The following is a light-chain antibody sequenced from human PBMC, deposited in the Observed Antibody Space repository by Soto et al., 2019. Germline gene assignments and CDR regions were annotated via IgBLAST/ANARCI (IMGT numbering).Light chain of an antibody. CDR3: QQADSYPST. CDR2: GAT. CDR1: QSVGISP. J-gene: IGKJ4*01. V-gene: IGKV3-20*01. Sequence: ENVLTHSPGTLSFSPGERATLSCRTSQSVGISPLAWYQQKPGQAPKLLIYGATSRAAGIPDRFSGSGSGTEFTLTINSLQSEDFATYYCQQADSYPSTFGGGTKVDNK.